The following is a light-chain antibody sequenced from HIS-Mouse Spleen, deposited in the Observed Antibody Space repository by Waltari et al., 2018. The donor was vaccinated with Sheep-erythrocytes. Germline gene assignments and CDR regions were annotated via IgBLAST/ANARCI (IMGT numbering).Light chain of an antibody. V-gene: IGLV3-1*01. CDR3: QAWDSSTVV. J-gene: IGLJ2*01. CDR2: QDS. Sequence: SYELTQPPSVSVSPGQTASITCSGDKLGDKYACWYQQKPGQSPVLVISQDSKRPSGIPERCSGSNSGNTATLTISGTQAMDEADYYCQAWDSSTVVFGGGTKLTVL. CDR1: KLGDKY.